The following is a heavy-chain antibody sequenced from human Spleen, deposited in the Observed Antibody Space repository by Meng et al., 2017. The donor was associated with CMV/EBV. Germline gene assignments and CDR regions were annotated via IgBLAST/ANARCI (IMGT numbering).Heavy chain of an antibody. CDR1: GASITSYY. J-gene: IGHJ4*02. CDR3: ARDSLYCSGGSCQRIFDY. Sequence: GSLRLSCTISGASITSYYWSWVRQSPGRQLQWIGYIYYIGSTNYDPSLKSRVTMSVDTSKNQFSVKLSSVTAADTAVYYCARDSLYCSGGSCQRIFDYWGQGTLVTVSS. CDR2: IYYIGST. V-gene: IGHV4-59*01. D-gene: IGHD2-15*01.